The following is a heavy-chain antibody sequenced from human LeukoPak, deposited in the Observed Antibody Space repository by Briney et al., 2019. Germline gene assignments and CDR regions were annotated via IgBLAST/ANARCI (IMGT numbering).Heavy chain of an antibody. CDR1: GFTVSSNF. Sequence: GGSLRLSCAASGFTVSSNFMTWVRQAPGKGLEWVSVIYSGGSTYYADSVKDRFTISRDNSKNMLYLQMNSLRAEDTAVYYCARVPPSAHQLLSSDYWGQGTQVTVSS. D-gene: IGHD2-2*01. CDR3: ARVPPSAHQLLSSDY. J-gene: IGHJ4*02. V-gene: IGHV3-66*01. CDR2: IYSGGST.